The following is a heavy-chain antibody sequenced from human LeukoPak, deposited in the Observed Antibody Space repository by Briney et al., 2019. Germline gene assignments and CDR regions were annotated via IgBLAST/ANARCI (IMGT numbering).Heavy chain of an antibody. Sequence: PGASVKVSCKASGGTFSSYAISWVRQAPGQGLEWMGGIIPIFGTANYAQKFQGRVTITADESTSTAYMELSSLRSEDTAVYYCARVHGDYDYYGMDVWGQGTTVTVSS. CDR1: GGTFSSYA. V-gene: IGHV1-69*13. J-gene: IGHJ6*02. CDR2: IIPIFGTA. D-gene: IGHD4-17*01. CDR3: ARVHGDYDYYGMDV.